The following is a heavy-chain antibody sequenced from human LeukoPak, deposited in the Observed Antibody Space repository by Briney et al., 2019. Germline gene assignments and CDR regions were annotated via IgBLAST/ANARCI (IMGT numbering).Heavy chain of an antibody. CDR2: IIPIFGTA. CDR1: GGTFSSYA. D-gene: IGHD6-19*01. J-gene: IGHJ4*02. Sequence: SVKASCKASGGTFSSYAISWVRQAPGQGLEWMGGIIPIFGTANYAQKFQGRVTITADESTSTAYTELSSLRSEDTAVYYCAGSYSSGWIDYWGQGTLVTVSS. V-gene: IGHV1-69*13. CDR3: AGSYSSGWIDY.